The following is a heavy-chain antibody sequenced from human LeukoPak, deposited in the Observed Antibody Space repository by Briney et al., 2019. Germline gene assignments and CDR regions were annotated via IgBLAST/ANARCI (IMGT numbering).Heavy chain of an antibody. CDR1: GGSISSYY. CDR2: IYYSGST. CDR3: ARVVAGDYYDSSGPIDY. D-gene: IGHD3-22*01. Sequence: SETLSLTCTVSGGSISSYYWSWIRQPPGKGLEGIVYIYYSGSTNYNPSLKSRVTISVDTSKNQFSLKLSSVTAADTAVYYCARVVAGDYYDSSGPIDYWGQGTLVTVSS. V-gene: IGHV4-59*01. J-gene: IGHJ4*02.